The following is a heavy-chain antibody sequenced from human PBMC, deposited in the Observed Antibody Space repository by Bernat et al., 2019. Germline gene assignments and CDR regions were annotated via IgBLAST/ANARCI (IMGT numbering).Heavy chain of an antibody. CDR2: FYYTGGT. CDR1: GGSFSGYY. CDR3: ARGSRRYSWFDP. J-gene: IGHJ5*02. V-gene: IGHV4-34*01. Sequence: QVQLQQWGAGLLKPSETLSLTCAVYGGSFSGYYWSWIRQPPGKGLEWVGSFYYTGGTYYNPSLHSRVTMSVDTSKNQFSLKLSSVTAADTAVYYCARGSRRYSWFDPWGQGTLVTVSS.